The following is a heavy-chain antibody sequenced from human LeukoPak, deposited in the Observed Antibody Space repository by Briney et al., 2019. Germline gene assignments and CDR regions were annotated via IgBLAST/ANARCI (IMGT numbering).Heavy chain of an antibody. CDR2: ISGSGGST. CDR3: AKDRGYSSSWETDY. CDR1: GFTFSSYA. D-gene: IGHD6-13*01. V-gene: IGHV3-23*01. J-gene: IGHJ4*02. Sequence: WESLRLSCAASGFTFSSYAMSWVRQAPGKGLEWVSAISGSGGSTYYADSVKGRFTISRDNSKNTLYLQMNSLRAEDTAVYYCAKDRGYSSSWETDYWGQGTLVTVSS.